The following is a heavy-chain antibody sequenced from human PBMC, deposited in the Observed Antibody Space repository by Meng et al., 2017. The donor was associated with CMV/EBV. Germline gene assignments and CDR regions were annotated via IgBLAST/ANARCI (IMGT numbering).Heavy chain of an antibody. V-gene: IGHV4-39*01. CDR1: GGSISSSSYY. CDR2: IYYSGST. D-gene: IGHD3-16*02. CDR3: ARHSSMRLSCWFDP. Sequence: GSLRLSCTVSGGSISSSSYYWGWIRQPPGKGLEWIGSIYYSGSTYYNPSLKSRLTISVDTSKNQFSLKLSSVTAADTAVYYCARHSSMRLSCWFDPWGQGTLVTVSS. J-gene: IGHJ5*02.